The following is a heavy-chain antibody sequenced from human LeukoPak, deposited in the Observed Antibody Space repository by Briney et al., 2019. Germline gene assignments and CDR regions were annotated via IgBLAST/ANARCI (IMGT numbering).Heavy chain of an antibody. Sequence: ASVKVSCEASGGTFSSYAISWVRQAPGQGLEWMGRIIPILGIANYAQKFRGRVTITADKSTSTAYMELSSLRSEDTAVYYCARDRITMVRGVLNWFDPWGQGTLVTVSS. J-gene: IGHJ5*02. V-gene: IGHV1-69*04. CDR2: IIPILGIA. CDR3: ARDRITMVRGVLNWFDP. D-gene: IGHD3-10*01. CDR1: GGTFSSYA.